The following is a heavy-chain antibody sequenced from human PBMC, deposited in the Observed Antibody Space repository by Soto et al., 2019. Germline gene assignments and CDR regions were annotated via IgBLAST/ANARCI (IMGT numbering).Heavy chain of an antibody. CDR1: GDSLSSTSAA. Sequence: SQTLSLPCAISGDSLSSTSAALSLIRQSPSRGLEWLGRTYYRSKWYSDYAVSVKSRITINPDTSKNQFSLQLNSVAPEDTAVYYCARGSYYSGWVWGQGTLVTVSS. J-gene: IGHJ4*02. CDR3: ARGSYYSGWV. V-gene: IGHV6-1*01. D-gene: IGHD6-19*01. CDR2: TYYRSKWYS.